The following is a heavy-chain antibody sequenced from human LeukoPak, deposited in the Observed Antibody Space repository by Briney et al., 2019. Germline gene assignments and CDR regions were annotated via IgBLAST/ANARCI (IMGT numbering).Heavy chain of an antibody. Sequence: SVKVSCKASGGTFSSYAISWVRQAPGQELEWMGGIIPIFGTANYAQKFQGRVTITADKSTSTAYMELSSLRSEDTAVYYCAAAVPAAMNAFDIWGQGTMVTVSS. J-gene: IGHJ3*02. CDR1: GGTFSSYA. D-gene: IGHD2-2*01. CDR2: IIPIFGTA. V-gene: IGHV1-69*06. CDR3: AAAVPAAMNAFDI.